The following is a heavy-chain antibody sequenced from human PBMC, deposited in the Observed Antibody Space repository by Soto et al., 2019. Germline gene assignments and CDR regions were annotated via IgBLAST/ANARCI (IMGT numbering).Heavy chain of an antibody. V-gene: IGHV1-3*05. CDR3: ARAGRGRILGSYYFDY. CDR2: INAGNGNT. Sequence: QVQLVQSGAEEKKPGASVKVSCKASGYTFTSYAMHWVRQAPGQRLEWMGWINAGNGNTKYSQKFQGRVTITRDTXAXXAYMELSSLRSEDTAVYYCARAGRGRILGSYYFDYWGQGTLVTVSS. D-gene: IGHD1-26*01. J-gene: IGHJ4*02. CDR1: GYTFTSYA.